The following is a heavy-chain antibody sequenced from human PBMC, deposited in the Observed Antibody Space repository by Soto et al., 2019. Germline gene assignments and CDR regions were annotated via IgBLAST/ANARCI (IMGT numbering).Heavy chain of an antibody. CDR1: GYSFTSYW. J-gene: IGHJ6*02. CDR2: IDPSGSYT. CDR3: ARHNRIQLWPDYYYYGMDV. V-gene: IGHV5-10-1*01. D-gene: IGHD5-18*01. Sequence: GESLKISCKGSGYSFTSYWISWVRQMPGKGLEWMGRIDPSGSYTNYSPSFQGHVTISADKSISTAYLQWSSLKASDTAMYYCARHNRIQLWPDYYYYGMDVWGQGTTVTVSS.